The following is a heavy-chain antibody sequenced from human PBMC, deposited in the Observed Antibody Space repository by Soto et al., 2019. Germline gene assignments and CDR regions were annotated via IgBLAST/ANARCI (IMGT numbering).Heavy chain of an antibody. J-gene: IGHJ4*02. CDR2: IYSGGST. Sequence: EVQLVESGGGLVQPGGSLRLSCAASGFTVSSNYMSWVRQAPGKGLEWVSVIYSGGSTYYADSVKGRFTISRDNSKNTLYLRMNSLRAEDTAVYYCARVRYGDYAGLRDYWGQGTLVTVSS. D-gene: IGHD4-17*01. CDR1: GFTVSSNY. V-gene: IGHV3-66*01. CDR3: ARVRYGDYAGLRDY.